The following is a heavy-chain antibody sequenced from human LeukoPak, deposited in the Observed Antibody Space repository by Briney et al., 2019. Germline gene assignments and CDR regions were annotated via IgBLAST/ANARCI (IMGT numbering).Heavy chain of an antibody. CDR3: AQDSRYKHGGDY. Sequence: ASVKVSCKASGYSFIDYYIHWVRQAPGQGLEWMGWINPNSGGTNYAQKFQGRVTMTRDTSISTAYMELSRLRSDDTTVYFCAQDSRYKHGGDYWGQGTLVTVSS. V-gene: IGHV1-2*02. D-gene: IGHD3-16*02. J-gene: IGHJ4*02. CDR1: GYSFIDYY. CDR2: INPNSGGT.